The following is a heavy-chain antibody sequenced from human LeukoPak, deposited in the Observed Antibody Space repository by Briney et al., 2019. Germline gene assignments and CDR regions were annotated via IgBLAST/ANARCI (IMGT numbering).Heavy chain of an antibody. Sequence: GGSLRLSCTASGFTFGDYAMSWFRQAPGKGLEWVGFIRSKAYGGTTEYAASVKGRFTISRDDSKSIAYLQMNSLKTEDTAVYYCTQFYDFWSGYGWRIPFDYWGQGTLVTASS. CDR3: TQFYDFWSGYGWRIPFDY. D-gene: IGHD3-3*01. CDR2: IRSKAYGGTT. V-gene: IGHV3-49*03. CDR1: GFTFGDYA. J-gene: IGHJ4*02.